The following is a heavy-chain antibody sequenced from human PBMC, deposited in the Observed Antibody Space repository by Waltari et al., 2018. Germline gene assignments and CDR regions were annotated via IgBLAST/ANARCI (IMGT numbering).Heavy chain of an antibody. CDR3: ARMGRDYDSSGYYYAFDI. V-gene: IGHV4-34*01. D-gene: IGHD3-22*01. Sequence: QVQLQQWGAGLLKPSETLSLTCAVYGGSFSGYYWSWIRQPPGKGLEWIGEINHGGRTNYNPSLKSRVTISVDTSKNQFSLKLSSVTAADTAVYYCARMGRDYDSSGYYYAFDIWGQGTMVTVSS. CDR1: GGSFSGYY. CDR2: INHGGRT. J-gene: IGHJ3*02.